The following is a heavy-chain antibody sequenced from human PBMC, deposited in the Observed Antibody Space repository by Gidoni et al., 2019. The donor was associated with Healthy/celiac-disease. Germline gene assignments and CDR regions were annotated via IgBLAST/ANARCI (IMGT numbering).Heavy chain of an antibody. D-gene: IGHD5-18*01. CDR3: ARRRGPGYGYPYYFDY. CDR1: GYSFPSYW. V-gene: IGHV5-51*01. J-gene: IGHJ4*02. CDR2: LYPGDSDT. Sequence: EVQLVQSGAEVKKPGESLKISCKGSGYSFPSYWIGWVRQMPGKGLEWMGILYPGDSDTSYSPSFQGQVTISADKSISTAYLQWSSLQASDTAMYYCARRRGPGYGYPYYFDYWGQGTLVTVSS.